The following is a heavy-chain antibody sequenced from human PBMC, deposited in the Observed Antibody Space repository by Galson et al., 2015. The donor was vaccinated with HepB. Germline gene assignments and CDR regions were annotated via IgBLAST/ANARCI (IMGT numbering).Heavy chain of an antibody. Sequence: SVKVSCKASGGTFSSYTISWVRQAPGQGLEWMGRIIPILGIANYAQKFQGRVTITADKSTSTAYMELSSLRSEDTAVYYCARDQGAAAGQGAYYYYGMDVWGQGTTVTVSS. V-gene: IGHV1-69*04. D-gene: IGHD6-13*01. CDR3: ARDQGAAAGQGAYYYYGMDV. CDR2: IIPILGIA. J-gene: IGHJ6*02. CDR1: GGTFSSYT.